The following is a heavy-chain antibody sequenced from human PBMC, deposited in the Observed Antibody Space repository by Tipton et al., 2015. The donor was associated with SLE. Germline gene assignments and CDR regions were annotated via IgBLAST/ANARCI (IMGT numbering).Heavy chain of an antibody. CDR2: ISPYNGNT. Sequence: QSGPEVKKPGASVKISCKASGYTFTSYYMHWVRQAPGQGPEWMGWISPYNGNTEYAQRFEGRVTLTTDTSTSTVYMDLRSLTSDDTALYFCARDTGYGYYFDYWGQGTLVTVSS. CDR1: GYTFTSYY. CDR3: ARDTGYGYYFDY. V-gene: IGHV1-18*04. D-gene: IGHD4-17*01. J-gene: IGHJ4*02.